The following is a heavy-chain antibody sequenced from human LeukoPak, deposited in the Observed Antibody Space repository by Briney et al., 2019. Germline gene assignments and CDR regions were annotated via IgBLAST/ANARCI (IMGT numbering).Heavy chain of an antibody. CDR1: GFTFSSYS. CDR3: ARDLGHSGYDLYDY. J-gene: IGHJ4*02. CDR2: ISSSSSTI. Sequence: GGSLRLSCAASGFTFSSYSMNWVRQAPGKGLEWVSYISSSSSTIYYADSVKGQFTISRDNAKNSLYLQMNNLRAEDTAVYYCARDLGHSGYDLYDYWGQGTLVTVSS. D-gene: IGHD5-12*01. V-gene: IGHV3-48*04.